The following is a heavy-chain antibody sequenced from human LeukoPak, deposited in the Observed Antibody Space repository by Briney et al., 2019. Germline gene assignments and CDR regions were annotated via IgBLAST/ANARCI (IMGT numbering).Heavy chain of an antibody. CDR2: ISGSGGST. CDR1: GFTFSSYA. V-gene: IGHV3-23*01. J-gene: IGHJ3*02. CDR3: AKDPIGSGRPYAFDI. Sequence: GGSLRLSCAASGFTFSSYAMSRVRQAPGKGLEWVSAISGSGGSTYYADSVKGRFTISRDNSKNTLYLQTNSLRAEDTAVYYCAKDPIGSGRPYAFDIWGQGTMVTVSS. D-gene: IGHD3-10*01.